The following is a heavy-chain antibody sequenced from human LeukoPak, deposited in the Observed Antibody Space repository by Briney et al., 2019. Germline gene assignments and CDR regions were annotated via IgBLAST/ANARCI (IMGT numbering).Heavy chain of an antibody. Sequence: SGGSLRLSCAASGFTFSSYSKNWVRQAPGKGLEWVSSISSSSSYIYYADSVKGRFTISRDNAKNSLYLQMNSLRAEDTAVYYCARQDCSSTSCYIFFFDDWGQGTLVTVSS. D-gene: IGHD2-2*02. CDR3: ARQDCSSTSCYIFFFDD. CDR1: GFTFSSYS. V-gene: IGHV3-21*01. CDR2: ISSSSSYI. J-gene: IGHJ4*02.